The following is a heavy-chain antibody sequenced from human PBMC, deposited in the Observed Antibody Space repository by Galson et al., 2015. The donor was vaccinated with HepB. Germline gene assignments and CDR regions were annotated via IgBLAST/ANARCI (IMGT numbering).Heavy chain of an antibody. Sequence: SLRLSCAASGFAFRYYGMSWVRQVPGKPLEWVSTISAGGENTHYADSVKARFTIARDNSRDTVWLQMTSLRADDTALYYCATDVGPTTGTMFDFWGQGTQVTVSS. CDR3: ATDVGPTTGTMFDF. CDR2: ISAGGENT. V-gene: IGHV3-23*01. J-gene: IGHJ4*02. CDR1: GFAFRYYG. D-gene: IGHD1/OR15-1a*01.